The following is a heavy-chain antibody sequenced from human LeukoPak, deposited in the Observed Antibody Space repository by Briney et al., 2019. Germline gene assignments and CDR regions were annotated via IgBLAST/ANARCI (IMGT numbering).Heavy chain of an antibody. J-gene: IGHJ1*01. D-gene: IGHD2-21*01. CDR3: ARERDYCGGNCYSEYFQH. V-gene: IGHV1-2*02. CDR2: INPNSGGT. Sequence: ASVKVSCKASGYTFTGYYMHWVRQAPGQGLEWMGWINPNSGGTNYAQKFQGSVTMTRDTSISTAYMELSRLRSDDTAVYYCARERDYCGGNCYSEYFQHWGQGTLVTVSS. CDR1: GYTFTGYY.